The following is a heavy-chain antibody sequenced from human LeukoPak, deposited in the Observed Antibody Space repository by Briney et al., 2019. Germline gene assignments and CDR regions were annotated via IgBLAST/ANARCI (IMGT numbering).Heavy chain of an antibody. CDR2: IYPGDSDT. D-gene: IGHD3-10*01. V-gene: IGHV5-51*01. CDR1: GYSFTSYW. J-gene: IGHJ6*03. CDR3: ARVYSGSYQYYYYYYMDV. Sequence: GESLKISCKGSGYSFTSYWIGWVRQMPGKGLEWMGIIYPGDSDTRYSPSFQGQVTISADKSISTAYLQWSSLKASDTAMYYCARVYSGSYQYYYYYYMDVWGKGTTVTISS.